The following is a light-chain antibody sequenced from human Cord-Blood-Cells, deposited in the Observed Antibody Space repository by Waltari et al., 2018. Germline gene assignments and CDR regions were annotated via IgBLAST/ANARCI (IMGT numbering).Light chain of an antibody. Sequence: HSALTQHASVPGSPGVSIPISCTGTSSDEGGYDYVARYQKHPGKAPKLMIYDVSNRPSGVSNRFSGSKSGNTASLTISGLQAEDEADYYCSSYTSSSTYVFGTGTKVTVL. CDR3: SSYTSSSTYV. CDR1: SSDEGGYDY. J-gene: IGLJ1*01. CDR2: DVS. V-gene: IGLV2-14*03.